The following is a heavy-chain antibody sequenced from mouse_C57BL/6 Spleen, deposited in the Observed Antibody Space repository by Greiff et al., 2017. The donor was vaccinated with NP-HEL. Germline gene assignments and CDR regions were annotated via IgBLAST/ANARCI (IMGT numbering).Heavy chain of an antibody. D-gene: IGHD3-2*02. CDR1: GYAFSSSW. J-gene: IGHJ4*01. CDR3: ASLPHTAQATPAMDY. Sequence: VQLQQSGPELVKPGASVKISCKASGYAFSSSWMNWVKQRPGKGLEWIGRIYPGDGDTNYNGKFKGKATLTADKSSSTAYMQLSSLTSEDSAVYFCASLPHTAQATPAMDYWGQGTSVTVSS. CDR2: IYPGDGDT. V-gene: IGHV1-82*01.